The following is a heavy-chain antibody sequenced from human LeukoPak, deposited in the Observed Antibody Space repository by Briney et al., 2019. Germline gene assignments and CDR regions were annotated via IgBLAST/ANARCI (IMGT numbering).Heavy chain of an antibody. CDR1: GYTRTSNY. CDR2: INPSGGST. V-gene: IGHV1-46*01. Sequence: ASVKVSCKASGYTRTSNYMHWERQAPGQGLEWMGTINPSGGSTSYAQKFQGRVTMARDTSTITVYMELSSLRSEDTAVYYCAEDFLYGMDVWGQGTTVTVSS. CDR3: AEDFLYGMDV. J-gene: IGHJ6*02.